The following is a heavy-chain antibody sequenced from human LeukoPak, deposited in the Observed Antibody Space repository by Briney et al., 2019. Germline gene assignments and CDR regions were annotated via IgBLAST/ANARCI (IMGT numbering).Heavy chain of an antibody. CDR3: SRGNYFDY. J-gene: IGHJ4*02. V-gene: IGHV3-74*01. Sequence: GGSLRLSCVASGFTFSTYAMSWVRQAPGKGLVWVSVINGDGSRTIYADSVKGRFTISRDNAKNTLYLQMASLRAEDTAVYYCSRGNYFDYWGQGALVTVSS. CDR1: GFTFSTYA. CDR2: INGDGSRT.